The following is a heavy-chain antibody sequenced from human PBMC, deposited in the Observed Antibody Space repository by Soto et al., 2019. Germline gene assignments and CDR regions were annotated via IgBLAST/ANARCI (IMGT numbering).Heavy chain of an antibody. D-gene: IGHD6-13*01. CDR1: GGSISSGGYS. J-gene: IGHJ4*02. CDR3: ASSHAGAHITAAVH. Sequence: QLQLQESGSGLVKPSQTLSLTCAVSGGSISSGGYSWSWIRQPPGKGLEWTGYIYHSGSTYYNPSLKSRVTISVDRSKTQFSLKLSSVTAADTAVYYCASSHAGAHITAAVHWGQGTLVTVSS. CDR2: IYHSGST. V-gene: IGHV4-30-2*01.